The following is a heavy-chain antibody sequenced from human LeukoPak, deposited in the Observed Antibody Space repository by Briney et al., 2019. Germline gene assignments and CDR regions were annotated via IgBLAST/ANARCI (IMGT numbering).Heavy chain of an antibody. J-gene: IGHJ5*02. CDR2: ITGSHGPT. Sequence: GGSLRLSCAASGFTFSSLAMTWVRQAAGKGLEGVSSITGSHGPTYNTDSVKGRFTISRDNSQNTQYLQMNSLRADDTAVYYCTKDPNGDYVGAFDPWGQGPLVPVSS. CDR1: GFTFSSLA. V-gene: IGHV3-23*01. CDR3: TKDPNGDYVGAFDP. D-gene: IGHD4-17*01.